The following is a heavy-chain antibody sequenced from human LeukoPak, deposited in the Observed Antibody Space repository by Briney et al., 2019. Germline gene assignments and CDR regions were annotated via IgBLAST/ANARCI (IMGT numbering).Heavy chain of an antibody. CDR2: IIPIFGTA. V-gene: IGHV1-69*05. CDR3: ARATVTISYYYYYMDV. D-gene: IGHD4-17*01. J-gene: IGHJ6*03. Sequence: ASVKVSCKASGGTFSSYAISWVRQAPGQGLEWMGGIIPIFGTANYAQKFQGRVTITTDESTSTAYMELSSLRSEDTAVYYCARATVTISYYYYYMDVWGKGTTVTVSS. CDR1: GGTFSSYA.